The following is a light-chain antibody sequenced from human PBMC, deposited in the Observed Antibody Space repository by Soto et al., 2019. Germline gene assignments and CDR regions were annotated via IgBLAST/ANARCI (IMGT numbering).Light chain of an antibody. J-gene: IGKJ2*01. CDR1: QSVSSSY. CDR2: GAS. Sequence: EIGWTQSPGTLSLSPGERATLSCRASQSVSSSYLAWYEQKPGQAPRLLIYGASSRATGIPDRFSGSGSGTDFTLTISRLEPEDFAVYYCQQYGSSPPYTFGQGTKLEIK. V-gene: IGKV3-20*01. CDR3: QQYGSSPPYT.